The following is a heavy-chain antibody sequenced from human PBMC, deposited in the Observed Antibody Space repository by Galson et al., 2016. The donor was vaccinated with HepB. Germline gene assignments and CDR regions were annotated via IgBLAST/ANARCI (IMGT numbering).Heavy chain of an antibody. Sequence: LRLSCAASGFSFSTYWMMWVRQPPGKGLEWVACVKFDGSETYYVDSVKGRFSISRDNAKNSLYLEMNSLRVEDTAVYFCARDLNWDSYWGQGTLVAVSS. V-gene: IGHV3-7*01. CDR1: GFSFSTYW. CDR3: ARDLNWDSY. J-gene: IGHJ4*02. D-gene: IGHD1-7*01. CDR2: VKFDGSET.